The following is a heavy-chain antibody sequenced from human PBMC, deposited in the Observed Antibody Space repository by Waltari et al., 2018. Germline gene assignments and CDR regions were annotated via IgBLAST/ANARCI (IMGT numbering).Heavy chain of an antibody. V-gene: IGHV3-53*01. Sequence: EVQLVESGGGLIQPGGSLRLSCAASGFTVSSNYMSWVRQGPGKGLEWVSGIYSGCSTYYADSVKGRFTISRDNSKNTRYLQMNSLRAEDTAVYYCARGWVSPDGVWYFDLWGRGTLVTVSS. CDR1: GFTVSSNY. CDR3: ARGWVSPDGVWYFDL. CDR2: IYSGCST. D-gene: IGHD1-26*01. J-gene: IGHJ2*01.